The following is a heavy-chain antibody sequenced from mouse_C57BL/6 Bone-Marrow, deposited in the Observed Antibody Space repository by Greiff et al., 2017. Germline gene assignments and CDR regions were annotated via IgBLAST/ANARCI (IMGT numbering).Heavy chain of an antibody. D-gene: IGHD1-1*01. Sequence: EVQLQQSGPELVKPGASVKISCKASGYSFTDYNLNWVKQSNGKSLEWIGVINPNYGTTSYNQKFKGKATLTVDQSSSTAYMQLNSLTSEDSAVYYCAPLLLRWENWYFDVWGTGTTVTVSS. J-gene: IGHJ1*03. CDR2: INPNYGTT. CDR3: APLLLRWENWYFDV. V-gene: IGHV1-39*01. CDR1: GYSFTDYN.